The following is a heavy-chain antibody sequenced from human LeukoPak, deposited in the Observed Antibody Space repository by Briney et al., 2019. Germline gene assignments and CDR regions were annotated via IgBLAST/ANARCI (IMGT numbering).Heavy chain of an antibody. CDR3: ARVPEFIGRPGGS. CDR2: SSPTGDIT. J-gene: IGHJ5*02. Sequence: SETLSLTCAVYGGSFSGNYWTLIRQTPGRGLEWIGESSPTGDITGYNPSLRGRATISVDSSKKQFSLKLTSVTDRRTGVHYCARVPEFIGRPGGSWGRGTLVTVSS. D-gene: IGHD4-23*01. CDR1: GGSFSGNY. V-gene: IGHV4-34*01.